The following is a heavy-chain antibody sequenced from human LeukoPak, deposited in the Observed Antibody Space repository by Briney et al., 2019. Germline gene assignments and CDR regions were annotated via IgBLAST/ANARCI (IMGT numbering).Heavy chain of an antibody. CDR3: AREAVAGTLDY. CDR1: GGSVSRDY. V-gene: IGHV4-59*02. Sequence: SETLSLTCSVSGGSVSRDYWSWIRQPPGKRLEWLGYIYNIGGTNYNPSLKSRVSISVDTSKNQFSLMLTSVSAADTAVYYCAREAVAGTLDYWGQGALVTVSS. D-gene: IGHD6-19*01. J-gene: IGHJ4*02. CDR2: IYNIGGT.